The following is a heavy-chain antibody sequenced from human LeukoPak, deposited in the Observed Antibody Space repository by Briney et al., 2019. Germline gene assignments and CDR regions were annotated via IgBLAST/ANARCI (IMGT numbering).Heavy chain of an antibody. CDR1: GFTFSSYA. CDR3: ARDSVSGYYEH. CDR2: ISYDGSNK. D-gene: IGHD3-22*01. Sequence: GGSLRLSCAASGFTFSSYAMHWVRQAPGKGPEWVAVISYDGSNKYYADSVKGRFTISRDNSKNTLYLQMNSLRAEDTAVYYCARDSVSGYYEHWGQGTLVTVSS. J-gene: IGHJ1*01. V-gene: IGHV3-30*04.